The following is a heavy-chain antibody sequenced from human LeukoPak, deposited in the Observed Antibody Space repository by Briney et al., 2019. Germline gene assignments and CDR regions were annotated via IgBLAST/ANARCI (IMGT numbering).Heavy chain of an antibody. J-gene: IGHJ4*02. Sequence: GGSLRLSCAASGFTFSSYWMLWVRQDPRKGLVWVSRINGDGRNINYADSVRGRFTISRDNAKNSLYLQMNSLRAEDTAVYYCARDRRRELQQRMDYWGQGTLVTVSS. CDR3: ARDRRRELQQRMDY. CDR2: INGDGRNI. CDR1: GFTFSSYW. D-gene: IGHD1-26*01. V-gene: IGHV3-74*01.